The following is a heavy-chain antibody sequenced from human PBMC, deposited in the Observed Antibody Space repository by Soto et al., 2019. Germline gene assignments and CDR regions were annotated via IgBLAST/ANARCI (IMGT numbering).Heavy chain of an antibody. Sequence: QVQLQQWGGGLSKPSETLSLTCAVYGGSFSGYYWSWIRQPPGKGLEWIGEINHSGSTNYNSSLKSRVTISVDTSKSQFSLKLSSVTSADTAVYYCARVVGSSGDYFDYWGQGTLVTVSS. CDR1: GGSFSGYY. D-gene: IGHD3-10*01. V-gene: IGHV4-34*01. CDR2: INHSGST. J-gene: IGHJ4*02. CDR3: ARVVGSSGDYFDY.